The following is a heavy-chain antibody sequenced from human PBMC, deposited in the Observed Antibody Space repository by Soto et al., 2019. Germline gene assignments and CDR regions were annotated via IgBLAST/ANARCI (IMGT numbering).Heavy chain of an antibody. CDR1: GFTFSSYG. CDR2: ISYDGSNK. CDR3: AKDRGSGSYYAFDI. Sequence: GESLKISCAASGFTFSSYGMHWVRQAPGKGLEWVAVISYDGSNKYYAESGKGRFNISRDNSKNPLYLQMNSLRAEDASVYFFAKDRGSGSYYAFDIWGQGTMVTVSS. V-gene: IGHV3-30*18. J-gene: IGHJ3*02. D-gene: IGHD3-10*01.